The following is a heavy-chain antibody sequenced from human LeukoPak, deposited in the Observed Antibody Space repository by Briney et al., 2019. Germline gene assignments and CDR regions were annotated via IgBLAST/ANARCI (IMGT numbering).Heavy chain of an antibody. D-gene: IGHD2-2*01. CDR2: ISGSGGST. CDR3: TGGVVPAVDPYYYYYYMDV. V-gene: IGHV3-20*04. CDR1: GFTFDDYG. J-gene: IGHJ6*03. Sequence: GGSLRLSCAASGFTFDDYGMSWVRQAPGKGLEWVSTISGSGGSTYYADSVKGRFTISRDNAKNSLYLQMNSLRAEDTAVYYCTGGVVPAVDPYYYYYYMDVWGTGTTVTVSS.